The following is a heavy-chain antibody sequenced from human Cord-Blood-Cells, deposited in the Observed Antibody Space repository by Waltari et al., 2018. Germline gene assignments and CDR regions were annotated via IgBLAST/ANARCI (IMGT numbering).Heavy chain of an antibody. V-gene: IGHV1-24*01. J-gene: IGHJ3*02. D-gene: IGHD3-10*01. Sequence: GETIYAQKFQGRVTMTEDTSTDTAYMELSSLRSEDTAVYYCATAYESYGSGSYEDAFDIWGQGTMVTVSS. CDR3: ATAYESYGSGSYEDAFDI. CDR2: GET.